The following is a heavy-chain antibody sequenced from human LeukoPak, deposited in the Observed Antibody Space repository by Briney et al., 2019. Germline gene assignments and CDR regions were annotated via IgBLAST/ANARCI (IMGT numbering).Heavy chain of an antibody. Sequence: QPGGSLRLSCSASGFTFSSYEMNWVRQAPGKGLEWVSYITTSGGTIYYADSVKGRFTISRDNAKNSLYLQMNSLRAEDTAVYYCARGEDYGTNSFDYWGQGTLVTVSS. D-gene: IGHD4-17*01. CDR2: ITTSGGTI. J-gene: IGHJ4*02. V-gene: IGHV3-48*03. CDR1: GFTFSSYE. CDR3: ARGEDYGTNSFDY.